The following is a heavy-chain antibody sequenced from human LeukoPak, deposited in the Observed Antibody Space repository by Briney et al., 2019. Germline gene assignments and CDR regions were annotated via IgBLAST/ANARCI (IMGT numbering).Heavy chain of an antibody. CDR2: INHDGSST. Sequence: GGPLRLSCATSGFTFTTFWMHWVRQAPGKGLVWVSRINHDGSSTNYADSVKGRFTISRDNAKNTVYLQMNSLRAEDTAVYYCVRDWGYDSSGYWQKYFDTWGQGTLVTVSS. D-gene: IGHD3-22*01. V-gene: IGHV3-74*01. CDR1: GFTFTTFW. CDR3: VRDWGYDSSGYWQKYFDT. J-gene: IGHJ4*02.